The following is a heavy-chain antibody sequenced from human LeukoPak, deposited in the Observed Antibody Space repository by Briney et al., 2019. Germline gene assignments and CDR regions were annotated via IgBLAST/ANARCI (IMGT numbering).Heavy chain of an antibody. Sequence: PSETLSLTCAVSGYSISSSYYWGWIRQPPGKGLEWIGSIYHSGSTYYNPSLKSRVTISVDTAKNQFSLKLSSVTAADTAVYYCASSPLYCRGGSCYGRFDPWGQGTLVTVSS. D-gene: IGHD2-15*01. CDR3: ASSPLYCRGGSCYGRFDP. CDR2: IYHSGST. CDR1: GYSISSSYY. V-gene: IGHV4-38-2*01. J-gene: IGHJ5*02.